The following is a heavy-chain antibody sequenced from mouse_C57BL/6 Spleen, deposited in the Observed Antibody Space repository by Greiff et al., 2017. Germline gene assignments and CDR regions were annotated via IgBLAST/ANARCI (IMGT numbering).Heavy chain of an antibody. CDR1: GYSITSGYY. V-gene: IGHV3-6*01. J-gene: IGHJ2*01. CDR3: AREEEDYYFDY. CDR2: ISYDGSN. Sequence: EVKLVESGPGLVKPSQSLSLTCSVTGYSITSGYYWNWIRQFPGNKLEWMGYISYDGSNNYNPSLKNRISITRDTSKYQFFLKLNSVTTEDTATYYCAREEEDYYFDYWGQGTTLTVSS.